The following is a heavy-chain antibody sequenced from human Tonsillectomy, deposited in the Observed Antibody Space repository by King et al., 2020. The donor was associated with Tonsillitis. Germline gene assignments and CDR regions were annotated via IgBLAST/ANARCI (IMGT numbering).Heavy chain of an antibody. CDR1: GFTFSSYG. V-gene: IGHV3-33*08. CDR3: VDYYLDV. J-gene: IGHJ6*03. CDR2: IWYYGSNK. Sequence: VQLVESGGGVVQPGRSLRLSCAASGFTFSSYGMHWVRQAPGKGLEWVAVIWYYGSNKYYADSVKGRFTISRDNSKNTLYLQMNSLRAEDTAVYHCVDYYLDVWGKGTTVTVSS.